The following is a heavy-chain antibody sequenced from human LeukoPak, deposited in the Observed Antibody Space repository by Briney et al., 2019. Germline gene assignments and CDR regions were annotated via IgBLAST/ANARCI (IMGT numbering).Heavy chain of an antibody. D-gene: IGHD5-12*01. CDR3: AREVYGGSHDY. J-gene: IGHJ4*02. Sequence: ASVKVSCKASGYTFTDYYMHWVRQAPGQGLEWMGIINPSGGSTSYAQKLQGRVTMTRDMSTSTVYMELSSLRSEDTAVYYCAREVYGGSHDYWGQGTLVTVSS. V-gene: IGHV1-46*01. CDR2: INPSGGST. CDR1: GYTFTDYY.